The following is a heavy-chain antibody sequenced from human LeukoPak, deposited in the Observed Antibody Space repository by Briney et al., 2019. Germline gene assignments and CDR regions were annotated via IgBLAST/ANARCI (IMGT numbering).Heavy chain of an antibody. CDR1: EGTFSNHG. CDR2: IIPILGMT. V-gene: IGHV1-69*04. CDR3: ATDYWDSATFHSFDH. Sequence: ASVKVSCKASEGTFSNHGVSWVRQAPGQGLEWMGRIIPILGMTDYAQTFQGRVTITADKATSTAYMELSSLKSEDTAVFYCATDYWDSATFHSFDHWGQGTLVTVSS. D-gene: IGHD1-26*01. J-gene: IGHJ4*02.